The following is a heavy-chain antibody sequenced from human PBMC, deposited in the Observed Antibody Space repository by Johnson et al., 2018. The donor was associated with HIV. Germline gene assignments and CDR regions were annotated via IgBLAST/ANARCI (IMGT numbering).Heavy chain of an antibody. J-gene: IGHJ3*02. CDR2: IYSGGST. CDR3: AKTITMIGRFDAFDI. D-gene: IGHD3-22*01. Sequence: VQLVESGGGVVQPGGSLRLSCAASGFTVRSNHISWVRQTPGKGLEWVSVIYSGGSTYYADSVKGRFTISRDNYKNTLYLQMNSLRAEDTAVYYCAKTITMIGRFDAFDIWGQGTMVTVSS. V-gene: IGHV3-66*01. CDR1: GFTVRSNH.